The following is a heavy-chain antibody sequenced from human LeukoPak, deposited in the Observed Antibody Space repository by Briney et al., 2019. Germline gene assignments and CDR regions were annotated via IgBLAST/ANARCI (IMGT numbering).Heavy chain of an antibody. Sequence: PSETLSLTCTVSGDSFTSVTDYWAWIRQPPGKGLEWIASGDYSGGTYYIPSLESRVAISADMSKNQISLKLTSVTGADTAVYYCARGPNWVDAFDIWGQGTMVTVSS. CDR2: GDYSGGT. D-gene: IGHD7-27*01. J-gene: IGHJ3*02. CDR1: GDSFTSVTDY. V-gene: IGHV4-39*07. CDR3: ARGPNWVDAFDI.